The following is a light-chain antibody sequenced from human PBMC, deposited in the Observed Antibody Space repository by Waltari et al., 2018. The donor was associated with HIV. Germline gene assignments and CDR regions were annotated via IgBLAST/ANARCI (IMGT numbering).Light chain of an antibody. Sequence: HSALTQPRSVSGSPGPSVTISCTGTSSDIGAYDLVSWFQKFPGRAPKLLIFDVNKRPSGVPDRFSGFKSGDTASLTISGLQPDDESDYFCSSYGGVASYLIFGGGTTLTVL. J-gene: IGLJ2*01. CDR1: SSDIGAYDL. CDR3: SSYGGVASYLI. CDR2: DVN. V-gene: IGLV2-11*01.